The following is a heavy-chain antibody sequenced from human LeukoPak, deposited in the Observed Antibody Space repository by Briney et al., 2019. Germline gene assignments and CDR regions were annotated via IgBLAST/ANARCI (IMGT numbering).Heavy chain of an antibody. J-gene: IGHJ4*02. CDR2: IXKKANSYTT. Sequence: GGSLRLSCAGSGXXFXXXGXXXXXXAPGXXLXXVXXIXKKANSYTTEXAASVRGRFTISRDDSKNSLYLQMNSLKTEDTAVXYCGRGRYSGSYFDYWGQGTLVTVSS. V-gene: IGHV3-72*01. CDR1: GXXFXXXG. D-gene: IGHD1-26*01. CDR3: GRGRYSGSYFDY.